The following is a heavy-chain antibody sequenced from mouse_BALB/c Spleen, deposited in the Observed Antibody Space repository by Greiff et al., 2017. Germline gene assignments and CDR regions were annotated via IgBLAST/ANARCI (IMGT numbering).Heavy chain of an antibody. CDR1: GFTFTDYY. Sequence: EVMLVESGGGLVQPGGSLRLSCATSGFTFTDYYMSWVRQPPGKALEWLGFIRNKANGYTTEYSASVKGRFTISRDNSQSILYLQMNTLRAEDSATYYCAREGDYDVAFDYWGQGTTLTVSS. V-gene: IGHV7-3*02. CDR3: AREGDYDVAFDY. CDR2: IRNKANGYTT. D-gene: IGHD2-4*01. J-gene: IGHJ2*01.